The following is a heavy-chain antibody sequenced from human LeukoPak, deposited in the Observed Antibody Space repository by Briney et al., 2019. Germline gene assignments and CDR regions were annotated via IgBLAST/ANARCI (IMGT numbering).Heavy chain of an antibody. V-gene: IGHV6-1*01. CDR2: TYYRSTWYN. CDR1: GDRVSSNSVT. CDR3: ARRLTQYDCFDP. D-gene: IGHD2-2*01. J-gene: IGHJ5*02. Sequence: KSSQTLSLTCAISGDRVSSNSVTWNWIRQSPSRGLEWLGRTYYRSTWYNDYAVSVRGRITVNPDTSKNQFSLHLNSVTPEDTAVYYCARRLTQYDCFDPWGQGILVTVSS.